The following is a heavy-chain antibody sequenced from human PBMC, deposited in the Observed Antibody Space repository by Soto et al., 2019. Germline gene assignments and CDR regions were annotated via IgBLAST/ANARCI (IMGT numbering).Heavy chain of an antibody. CDR2: IYYSGST. CDR1: GGSVSSASYY. J-gene: IGHJ5*02. CDR3: ARGPPPNWFDP. Sequence: SETLSLTCTVSGGSVSSASYYWSWIRQPPGKGLEWIGYIYYSGSTNYNPSLKSRVTISVDTSKNQFSLKLSSVTAADTAVYYCARGPPPNWFDPWGQGTLVTVSS. V-gene: IGHV4-61*01.